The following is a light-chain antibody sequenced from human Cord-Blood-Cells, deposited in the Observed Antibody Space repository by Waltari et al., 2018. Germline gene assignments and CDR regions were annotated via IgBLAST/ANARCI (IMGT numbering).Light chain of an antibody. Sequence: DIQMTQSPSSLSASVGAIVTITCRASQRISSYLNWYQQKPGKAPKLLIYAASSLQSGVPSRFSGSGSGTDITLTISSLQPEDFATYYCQQSYSTPDSFGQGTKLEIK. CDR2: AAS. V-gene: IGKV1-39*01. CDR1: QRISSY. J-gene: IGKJ2*03. CDR3: QQSYSTPDS.